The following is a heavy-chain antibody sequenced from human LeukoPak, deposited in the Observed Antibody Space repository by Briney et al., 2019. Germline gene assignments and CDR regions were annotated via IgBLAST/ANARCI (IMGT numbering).Heavy chain of an antibody. J-gene: IGHJ6*04. CDR1: GYSLTSYW. Sequence: GESLRISCKGSGYSLTSYWISWVRQMPGKSLERRGRIDPSDSYTNYSPSFQGHVTISADKSISTAYLQWSGLKASDTAMYYCAGHLTLGVVPAAIDHYYYGMDVWGKGTTVTVSS. D-gene: IGHD2-2*01. V-gene: IGHV5-10-1*01. CDR2: IDPSDSYT. CDR3: AGHLTLGVVPAAIDHYYYGMDV.